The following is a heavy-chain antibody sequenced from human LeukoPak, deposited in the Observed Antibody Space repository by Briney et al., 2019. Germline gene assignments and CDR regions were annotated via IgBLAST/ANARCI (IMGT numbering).Heavy chain of an antibody. CDR3: ARPTTVTTGYFDF. J-gene: IGHJ2*01. D-gene: IGHD4-17*01. CDR1: GYSFTRYW. Sequence: GESLKISCKGSGYSFTRYWIGWVRQMPGKGLEWMGINYPGDSDVRYGPSFQGQVTFSVDTSITTAYLQWSSLKASDTAMYYCARPTTVTTGYFDFWGRGTLVTVSS. V-gene: IGHV5-51*01. CDR2: NYPGDSDV.